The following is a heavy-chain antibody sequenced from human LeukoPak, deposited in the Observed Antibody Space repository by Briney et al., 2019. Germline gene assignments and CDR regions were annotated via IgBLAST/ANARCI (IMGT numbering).Heavy chain of an antibody. Sequence: PGGSLRLSCAASGFTFSSYAMSWVRQAPGKGLEWVSAISGSGGSTYYADSVKGRFTISRDNSKNRLYLQMNSLRAEDTAVYYCAKKGFQLPYYFDYWGQGTLVTVSS. V-gene: IGHV3-23*01. D-gene: IGHD2-2*01. CDR2: ISGSGGST. J-gene: IGHJ4*02. CDR3: AKKGFQLPYYFDY. CDR1: GFTFSSYA.